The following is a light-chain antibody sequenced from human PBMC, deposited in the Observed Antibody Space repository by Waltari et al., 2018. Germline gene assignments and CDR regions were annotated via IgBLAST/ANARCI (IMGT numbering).Light chain of an antibody. V-gene: IGKV3-11*01. Sequence: ELVLTQSPATLSLSPGERAILSCRASQSVSSYLTWYQQKPGQAPRLLIYDASNRATGTPARFSGSGSGTDFTLTISSLEPEDFAVYYCQQRINWPLTFGGGTNVEIK. J-gene: IGKJ4*01. CDR1: QSVSSY. CDR2: DAS. CDR3: QQRINWPLT.